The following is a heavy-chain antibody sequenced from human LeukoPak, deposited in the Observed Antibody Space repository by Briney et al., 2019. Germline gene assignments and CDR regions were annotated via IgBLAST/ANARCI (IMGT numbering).Heavy chain of an antibody. CDR1: GDSINSGTFF. CDR3: ARCSVAGRDY. J-gene: IGHJ4*02. CDR2: VYPSGST. V-gene: IGHV4-61*02. D-gene: IGHD6-19*01. Sequence: SETLSLTRIVSGDSINSGTFFWSWLRQPAGKGLEWIGRVYPSGSTNYSPSLESRVTISVDTSKNQFSLTLTSVTAADTAVYYCARCSVAGRDYWGQGTLVTVSP.